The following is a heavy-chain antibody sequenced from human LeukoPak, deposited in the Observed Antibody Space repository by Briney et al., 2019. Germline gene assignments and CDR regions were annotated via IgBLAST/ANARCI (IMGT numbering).Heavy chain of an antibody. Sequence: PGGSLRLSCAASGFTFNTYTMNWVRQAPGKGLEWVSYISGSSGIIDYADSVRGRFTISRDNAKNSLYLQMNSLRAEDTAVYYCARVGLRPYFDYWGQGTLVTVSS. CDR2: ISGSSGII. V-gene: IGHV3-48*01. D-gene: IGHD4-17*01. CDR3: ARVGLRPYFDY. CDR1: GFTFNTYT. J-gene: IGHJ4*02.